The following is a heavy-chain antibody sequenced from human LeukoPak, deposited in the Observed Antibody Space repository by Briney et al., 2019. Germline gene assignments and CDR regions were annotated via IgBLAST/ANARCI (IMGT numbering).Heavy chain of an antibody. CDR2: IYPGDSDT. J-gene: IGHJ5*02. CDR3: ARHGVKGLWWQQLVNWFDP. CDR1: GYSFTSYW. V-gene: IGHV5-51*01. Sequence: GESLKISCKGSGYSFTSYWIGWVRQMPGKGLEWMGIIYPGDSDTRYSPSFQGQVTISADKSISTAYLQWSSLKASDTGMYYCARHGVKGLWWQQLVNWFDPWGQGTLVTVSS. D-gene: IGHD6-13*01.